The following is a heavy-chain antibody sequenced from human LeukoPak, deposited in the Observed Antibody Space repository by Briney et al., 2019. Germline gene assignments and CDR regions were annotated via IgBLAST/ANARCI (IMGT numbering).Heavy chain of an antibody. J-gene: IGHJ5*02. CDR3: ARGAGWYEH. CDR1: GGAISGDY. D-gene: IGHD6-13*01. V-gene: IGHV4-59*08. CDR2: IYYNEKT. Sequence: SETLSLTCTVSGGAISGDYWSWIRQPPEKGLEWIGDIYYNEKTNYNPSLKSRVTISVDTSKNQFSLKLSSVTAADTAVYYCARGAGWYEHWGQGILVTVSS.